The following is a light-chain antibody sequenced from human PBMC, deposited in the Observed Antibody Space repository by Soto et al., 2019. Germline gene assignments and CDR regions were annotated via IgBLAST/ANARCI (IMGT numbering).Light chain of an antibody. CDR1: QSISNNY. CDR2: DAS. V-gene: IGKV3-20*01. J-gene: IGKJ2*03. CDR3: RWYGISPPEYS. Sequence: ETVLTQSPGTLSLSPGERATLSCRAGQSISNNYLSWYQQKPGQAPRLLIHDASNRATGIPDRFSGSGSGTDFTLTISSLGLDYFAVYYWRWYGISPPEYSLGRGTMLE.